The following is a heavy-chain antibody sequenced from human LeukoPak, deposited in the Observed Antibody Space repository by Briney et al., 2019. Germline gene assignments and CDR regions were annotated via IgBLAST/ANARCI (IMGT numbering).Heavy chain of an antibody. V-gene: IGHV3-74*01. CDR1: GFTFSSYW. J-gene: IGHJ3*02. CDR2: INSDGSST. D-gene: IGHD3-22*01. CDR3: AREGGYYDSSGHYRDAFDI. Sequence: GGSLRLSCAASGFTFSSYWMHWVRQAPGKGLVWVSRINSDGSSTSYADSVKGRFTISRDNAKNTLYLQMNSLRAEDTAVYYCAREGGYYDSSGHYRDAFDIWGQGTMVTVSS.